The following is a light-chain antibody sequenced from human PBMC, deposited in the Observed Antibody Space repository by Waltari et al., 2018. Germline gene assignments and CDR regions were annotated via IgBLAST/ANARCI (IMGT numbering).Light chain of an antibody. Sequence: EIVLTQSPATLSLSPGERATLSCRASQSVSSYLAWYQQKPGQAPRLLIYDASNMATGIPARCSGSGSGTDFTLTISSLEPEDFAVYYCQQRSNWPPNTFGQGTKLEIK. CDR1: QSVSSY. CDR3: QQRSNWPPNT. J-gene: IGKJ2*01. CDR2: DAS. V-gene: IGKV3-11*01.